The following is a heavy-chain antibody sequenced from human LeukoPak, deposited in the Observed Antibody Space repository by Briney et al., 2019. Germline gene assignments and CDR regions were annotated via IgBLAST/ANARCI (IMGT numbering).Heavy chain of an antibody. V-gene: IGHV3-66*01. CDR3: VRDPGGYYRYFDY. D-gene: IGHD3-3*01. J-gene: IGHJ4*02. CDR1: GFTVSSNY. Sequence: PGGSLRLSCAASGFTVSSNYMSWVRQAPGKGLEWVSVIYNGGSTYYADSVRGRFTISRDNPKNTLYLQMNSLRAEDTAVHYCVRDPGGYYRYFDYWGQGTLVTVSA. CDR2: IYNGGST.